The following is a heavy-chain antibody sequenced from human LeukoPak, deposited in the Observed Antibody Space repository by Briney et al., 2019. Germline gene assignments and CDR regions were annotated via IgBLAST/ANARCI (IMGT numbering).Heavy chain of an antibody. CDR1: GFTFSSYA. CDR3: ARDDLIAAAAPGAFDI. Sequence: GGSLRLSCAASGFTFSSYAMSWVRQAPGKGLEWVSAISGSGGSTYYADSVKGRFTISRDNAKNSLYLQMNSLRAEDTAVYYCARDDLIAAAAPGAFDIWGQGTMVTVSS. V-gene: IGHV3-23*01. CDR2: ISGSGGST. J-gene: IGHJ3*02. D-gene: IGHD6-13*01.